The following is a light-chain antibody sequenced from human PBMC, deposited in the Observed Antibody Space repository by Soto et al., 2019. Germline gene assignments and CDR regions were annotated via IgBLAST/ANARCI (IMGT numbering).Light chain of an antibody. Sequence: DLQMTQSPSTLSASVGDRFTITCLASQSIGYWLAWYQQKPGKAPNLLIYGASSLETGVPSRFSGSGSGTEFALSISSLQPDDSAGYYCQQYNSYSKTFGQGTKVDIK. CDR3: QQYNSYSKT. J-gene: IGKJ1*01. CDR1: QSIGYW. CDR2: GAS. V-gene: IGKV1-5*01.